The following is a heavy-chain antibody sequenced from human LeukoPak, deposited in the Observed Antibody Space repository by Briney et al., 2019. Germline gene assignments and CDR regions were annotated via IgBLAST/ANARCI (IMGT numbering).Heavy chain of an antibody. V-gene: IGHV3-30*18. CDR3: AKDRHTVTTFDY. Sequence: PGGSLRLSCAASGFTFSSFGMHWVRQAPGKGLEWVAVISYDGRNEYYADSVKGRFTISRDNSKNTVYLQINSLRPEDTAVYYCAKDRHTVTTFDYWGQGTLVTVSS. D-gene: IGHD4-11*01. CDR2: ISYDGRNE. J-gene: IGHJ4*02. CDR1: GFTFSSFG.